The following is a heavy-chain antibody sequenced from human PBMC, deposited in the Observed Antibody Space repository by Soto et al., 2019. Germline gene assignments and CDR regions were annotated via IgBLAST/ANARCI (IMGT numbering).Heavy chain of an antibody. CDR1: GFTFSGSA. V-gene: IGHV3-73*01. J-gene: IGHJ6*02. CDR2: IKSRADNYAT. D-gene: IGHD6-13*01. Sequence: PGGSLRLSCAASGFTFSGSAIHWVRQASGKGLEWVSRIKSRADNYATGYAASVKGRFTISRDDSKNTAFLQMNSLRSEDTAVYYCARELAAAGPSYGMDVWGQGTTVTVSS. CDR3: ARELAAAGPSYGMDV.